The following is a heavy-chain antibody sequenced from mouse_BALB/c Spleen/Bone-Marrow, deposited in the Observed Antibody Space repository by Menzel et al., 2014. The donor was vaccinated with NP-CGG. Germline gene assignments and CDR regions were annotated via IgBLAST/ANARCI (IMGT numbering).Heavy chain of an antibody. J-gene: IGHJ2*01. Sequence: VKLVESGAELVKPGASVKMSCKAYGFTFSTYCMHWVKQRPGQGLEWIGNINPTTDYTEYNQKFKDKATLTADRSSSTAYLQLGSLAAEDSAIYYCARDMDYWGQGPTLTVSS. V-gene: IGHV1-7*01. CDR1: GFTFSTYC. CDR2: INPTTDYT. CDR3: ARDMDY.